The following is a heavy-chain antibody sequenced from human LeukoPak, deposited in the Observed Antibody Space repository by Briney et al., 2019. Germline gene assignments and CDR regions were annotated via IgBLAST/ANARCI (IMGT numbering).Heavy chain of an antibody. CDR2: IYYSGST. D-gene: IGHD3-16*02. CDR3: ASFYVWGSYRQTSPFHYYHGMDV. V-gene: IGHV4-39*01. J-gene: IGHJ6*02. CDR1: GGSISSSSYY. Sequence: SETLSLTCTVSGGSISSSSYYWGWIRQPPGKGLEWIGSIYYSGSTYYNPSLKSRVTISVDTSKNQSSLKLSSVTAADTAVYYCASFYVWGSYRQTSPFHYYHGMDVWGQGTTVTVSS.